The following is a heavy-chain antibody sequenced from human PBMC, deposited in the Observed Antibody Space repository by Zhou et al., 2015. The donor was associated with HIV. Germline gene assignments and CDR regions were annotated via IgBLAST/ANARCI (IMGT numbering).Heavy chain of an antibody. CDR1: GGTFSSYA. Sequence: QVQLVQSGAEVKKPGSSVKVSCKASGGTFSSYAISWVRQAPGQGLEWMGGIIPIFGTANYAQKFQGRVTITADESTSTAYMELSSLRSEDTAVYYCARAPMALMGYYYYGMDVWGPRGPRSPSPQ. CDR3: ARAPMALMGYYYYGMDV. V-gene: IGHV1-69*01. D-gene: IGHD2-8*01. CDR2: IIPIFGTA. J-gene: IGHJ6*01.